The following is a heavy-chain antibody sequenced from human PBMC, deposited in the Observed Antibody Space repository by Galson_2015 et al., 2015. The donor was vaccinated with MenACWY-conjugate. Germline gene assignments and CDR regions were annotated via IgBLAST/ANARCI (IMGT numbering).Heavy chain of an antibody. CDR1: CCPIGSYN. D-gene: IGHD5-18*01. J-gene: IGHJ6*02. V-gene: IGHV3-48*01. CDR3: AREQYSFYAMDV. Sequence: LILSCAAACCPIGSYNVNWVRQPPGLELEGGSYISSSSSSTVYYADSVKGRFTISRDKAKNSMYLQMNSLRAEETAVYYCAREQYSFYAMDVWGQGTTVTVSS. CDR2: ISSSSSSTV.